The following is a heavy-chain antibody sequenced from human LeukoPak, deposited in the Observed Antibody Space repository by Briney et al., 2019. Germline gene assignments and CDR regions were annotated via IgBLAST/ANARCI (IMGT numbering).Heavy chain of an antibody. V-gene: IGHV3-53*01. J-gene: IGHJ2*01. CDR1: GFTLSTYY. CDR3: ARVGDHFHWNLDL. CDR2: IYSGGTT. Sequence: GGSLRLSCAASGFTLSTYYMNWVRQAPGTGREWVSIIYSGGTTYYANSVKGRFTISRDTSKNTLSLQMSSLRAEDTAVYFCARVGDHFHWNLDLWGRGTLVTVSS. D-gene: IGHD5-24*01.